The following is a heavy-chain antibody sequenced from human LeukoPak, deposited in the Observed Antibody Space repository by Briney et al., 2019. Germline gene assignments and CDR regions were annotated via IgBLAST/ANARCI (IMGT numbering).Heavy chain of an antibody. CDR1: GGSISSYY. CDR2: IYYSGST. CDR3: ARASTYYYDSSGYGWTYYFDY. J-gene: IGHJ4*02. Sequence: SETLSLTCTVSGGSISSYYWSWIRQPPGKGLEWIGYIYYSGSTNYNPSLKSRVTISVDTSKNQFSLKLSSVTAADTAVYYCARASTYYYDSSGYGWTYYFDYWGQGTLVTVSS. V-gene: IGHV4-59*01. D-gene: IGHD3-22*01.